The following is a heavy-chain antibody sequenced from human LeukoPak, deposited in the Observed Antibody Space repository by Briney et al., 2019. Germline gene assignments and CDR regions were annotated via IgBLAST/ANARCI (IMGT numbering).Heavy chain of an antibody. CDR2: INHDGSST. V-gene: IGHV3-74*01. CDR3: AMGGGLVNWFDP. Sequence: GGSLRLSCATSGFTFSTFWMHWVRQAPGKGLVWVSRINHDGSSTNYADSVKGRFTISRDNAKNSLYLQMNSLRAEDTAVYYCAMGGGLVNWFDPWGQGTLVTVSS. D-gene: IGHD3-16*01. CDR1: GFTFSTFW. J-gene: IGHJ5*02.